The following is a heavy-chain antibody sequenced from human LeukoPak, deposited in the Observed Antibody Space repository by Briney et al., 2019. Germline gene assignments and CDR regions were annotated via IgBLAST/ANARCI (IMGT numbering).Heavy chain of an antibody. D-gene: IGHD6-13*01. Sequence: TGGSLRLSCAASGFTFSNTWMHWVRQAPGKGLVWVSRISSDGSSTNYADSVKGRFTISRDNAKNTLHLQMNSLRAEDTAVYYCARDPVAAAQRGYFDYWGQGTLVTVSS. V-gene: IGHV3-74*01. CDR2: ISSDGSST. J-gene: IGHJ4*02. CDR1: GFTFSNTW. CDR3: ARDPVAAAQRGYFDY.